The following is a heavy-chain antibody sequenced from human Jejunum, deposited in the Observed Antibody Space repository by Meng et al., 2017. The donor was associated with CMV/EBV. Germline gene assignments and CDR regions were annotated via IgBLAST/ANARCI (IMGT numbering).Heavy chain of an antibody. V-gene: IGHV1-2*02. CDR3: ARLPAMATIYYFFDY. J-gene: IGHJ4*02. Sequence: FTGNYIHWVRPAPGQGLEWMGWINPNGGGTNYAQKFQGRVTMTRDTSINTVYMNLSSLRSDDTAVYYCARLPAMATIYYFFDYWGQGTLVTVSS. CDR2: INPNGGGT. D-gene: IGHD5-24*01. CDR1: FTGNY.